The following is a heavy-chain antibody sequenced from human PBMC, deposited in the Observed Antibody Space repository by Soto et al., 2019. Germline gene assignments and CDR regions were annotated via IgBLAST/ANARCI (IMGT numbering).Heavy chain of an antibody. D-gene: IGHD2-2*01. CDR3: ASVPGP. CDR1: GGSIGSGGYS. Sequence: SETLSLTCAVSGGSIGSGGYSWSWIRQPPGKGLEWIGYIYHSGSTYYNPSLKSGDNMSVDRSKKQFSLKLSSVTAADTAVYYCASVPGPWGQGTMVTVSS. CDR2: IYHSGST. V-gene: IGHV4-30-2*01. J-gene: IGHJ5*02.